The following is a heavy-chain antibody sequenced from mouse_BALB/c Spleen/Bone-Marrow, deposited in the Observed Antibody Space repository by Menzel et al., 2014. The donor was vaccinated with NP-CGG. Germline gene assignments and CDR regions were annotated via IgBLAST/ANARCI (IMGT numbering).Heavy chain of an antibody. V-gene: IGHV1-9*01. CDR2: ILPGSGST. Sequence: LMESGASVKISCKATGYTFSNYWMEWVKQRPGHGLEWIGEILPGSGSTNYNEKFTGKATFTADTSSNTAYLQLSSLTSADSAVYYCASGDYFDYWGQGTTLTVSS. CDR3: ASGDYFDY. J-gene: IGHJ2*01. CDR1: GYTFSNYW.